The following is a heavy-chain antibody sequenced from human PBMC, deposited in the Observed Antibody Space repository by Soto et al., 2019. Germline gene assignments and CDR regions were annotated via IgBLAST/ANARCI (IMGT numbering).Heavy chain of an antibody. CDR3: ARGRGIVATTGVY. CDR2: ISYDGSNK. Sequence: PGGSLRLSCAASGFTFSSYAMHWVRQAPGKGLEWVAVISYDGSNKYYADSVKGRFTISRDNSKNTLYLQMNSLRAEDTAVYYCARGRGIVATTGVYWGQGTLVTVSS. V-gene: IGHV3-30-3*01. J-gene: IGHJ4*02. CDR1: GFTFSSYA. D-gene: IGHD5-12*01.